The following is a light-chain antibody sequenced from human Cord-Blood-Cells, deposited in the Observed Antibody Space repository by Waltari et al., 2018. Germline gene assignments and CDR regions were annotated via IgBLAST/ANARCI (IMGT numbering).Light chain of an antibody. CDR3: QSADSSGTYVV. Sequence: SYELTQPPSVSVSPGQTARITCSGDVLPKQYAYWYQQKPGQAPVLVIYKASERPSGIPERFSGSSSGTTVTLTISGVQAEDEADYYCQSADSSGTYVVFGGGTKLTVL. V-gene: IGLV3-25*02. CDR1: VLPKQY. CDR2: KAS. J-gene: IGLJ2*01.